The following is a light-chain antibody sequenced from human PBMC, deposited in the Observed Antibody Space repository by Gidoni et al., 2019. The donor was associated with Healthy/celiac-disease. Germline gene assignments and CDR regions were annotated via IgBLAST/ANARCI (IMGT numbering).Light chain of an antibody. V-gene: IGKV2-28*01. CDR3: MQALQTPRT. Sequence: EIVMTQSPLSLSVTPGEPASISCRSSQSRLHSNGYNYLDWYLKKPGQSPQLLIYLGSNRASGVPDRVSGSGSGTDFSLKISRVQPEDVGFYYCMQALQTPRTFGGGTKVEIK. J-gene: IGKJ4*01. CDR1: QSRLHSNGYNY. CDR2: LGS.